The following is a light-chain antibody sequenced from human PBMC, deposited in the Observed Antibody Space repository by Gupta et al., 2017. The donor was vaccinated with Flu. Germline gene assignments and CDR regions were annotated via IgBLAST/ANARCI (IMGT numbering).Light chain of an antibody. Sequence: DIQMTQSPSTLSASVGDRVTITCRASQSISSWLAWYQQKPGKAPKLLIYKASRVESGVPSRFSGSGSGTEFTLTISSRQPDDFATYYCQQENSSPYTFGQRTKMEIK. V-gene: IGKV1-5*03. CDR1: QSISSW. J-gene: IGKJ2*01. CDR2: KAS. CDR3: QQENSSPYT.